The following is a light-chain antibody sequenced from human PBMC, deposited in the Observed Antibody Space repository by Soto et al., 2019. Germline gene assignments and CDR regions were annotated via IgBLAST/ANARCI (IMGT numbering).Light chain of an antibody. CDR2: LNSDGSH. CDR3: QTWGTGIQV. CDR1: SGHSSNA. J-gene: IGLJ2*01. Sequence: QLVLTQSPSASASLGASVKLTCTLSSGHSSNAIAWHQQQPEKGPRFLMKLNSDGSHNKGDGVPDRFSGSSSGAERYLTISSLQSEEEADYYCQTWGTGIQVFGGGTKVTVL. V-gene: IGLV4-69*01.